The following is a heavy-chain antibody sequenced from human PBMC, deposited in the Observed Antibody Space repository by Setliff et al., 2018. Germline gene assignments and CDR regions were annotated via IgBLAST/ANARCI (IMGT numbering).Heavy chain of an antibody. CDR3: FGAGTCSY. D-gene: IGHD3-10*01. Sequence: GGSLRLSCAASGFTFSHFAVTWVRQSPGRGLEWVASIGAGGDYTKYADAVRGRFTISRDNARNSLSLQMNSLRTEDTAVYYCFGAGTCSYWGQGTLVTVSS. CDR2: IGAGGDYT. J-gene: IGHJ4*02. CDR1: GFTFSHFA. V-gene: IGHV3-21*01.